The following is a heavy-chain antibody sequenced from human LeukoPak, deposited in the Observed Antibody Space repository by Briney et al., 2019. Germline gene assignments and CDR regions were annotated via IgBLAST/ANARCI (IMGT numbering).Heavy chain of an antibody. CDR3: ARGAGSSWYLFV. Sequence: ASVKVSCKASGYTFTGYYMHWVRQAPGQGLEWMGWINPNSGGTNYAQKFQGRVTMTRDTSISTAYMELSRLRSDDTAVYFCARGAGSSWYLFVWGQGTLVTVSS. J-gene: IGHJ4*02. CDR1: GYTFTGYY. V-gene: IGHV1-2*02. D-gene: IGHD6-13*01. CDR2: INPNSGGT.